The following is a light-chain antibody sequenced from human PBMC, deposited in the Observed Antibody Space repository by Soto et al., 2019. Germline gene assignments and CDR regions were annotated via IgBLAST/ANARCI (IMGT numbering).Light chain of an antibody. V-gene: IGLV2-8*01. CDR1: RRDVGDYNY. Sequence: QSALTQPPSASGSPGQSVTISCTGTRRDVGDYNYVSWYQQHPGKAPKLMSYEVTKRPSGVPDRFAGSKSGNTASLTVSGLQAEDEADYYFNSYAGRNTVLFGGGTKLTVL. CDR2: EVT. CDR3: NSYAGRNTVL. J-gene: IGLJ2*01.